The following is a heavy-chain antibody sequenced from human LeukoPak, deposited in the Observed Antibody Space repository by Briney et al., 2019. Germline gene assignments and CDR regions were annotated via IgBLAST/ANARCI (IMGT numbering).Heavy chain of an antibody. CDR3: ARLYYYDSSGYYYGFDP. D-gene: IGHD3-22*01. V-gene: IGHV1-8*03. Sequence: ASVKVSCKASGYTFNSYGINWVRQATGQGLEWMGWMNPNSGNTGYAQKFQGRVTITRNTSISTAYMELSSLRSEDTAVYYCARLYYYDSSGYYYGFDPWGQGTLVTVSS. J-gene: IGHJ5*02. CDR1: GYTFNSYG. CDR2: MNPNSGNT.